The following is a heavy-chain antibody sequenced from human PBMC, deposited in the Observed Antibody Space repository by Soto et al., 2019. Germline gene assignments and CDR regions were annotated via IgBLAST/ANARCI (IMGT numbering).Heavy chain of an antibody. V-gene: IGHV3-23*01. CDR1: GFTFSSYA. D-gene: IGHD3-3*01. Sequence: EVQLLESGGGLVQPGGSLRLSCAASGFTFSSYAMSWVRQAPGKGLEWVSAISGSGGSTYYADSVKGRFTISRDNSNNTLYLQMNSLRAEDTAVYYCAKSLHVLRFLEWFFGAFDIWGQGTMVAVSS. CDR3: AKSLHVLRFLEWFFGAFDI. CDR2: ISGSGGST. J-gene: IGHJ3*02.